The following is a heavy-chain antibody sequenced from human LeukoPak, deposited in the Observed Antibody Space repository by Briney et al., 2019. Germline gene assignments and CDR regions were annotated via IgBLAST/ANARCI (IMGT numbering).Heavy chain of an antibody. CDR2: IGGSGDNT. V-gene: IGHV3-23*01. CDR1: GFTFSSYA. D-gene: IGHD1-7*01. CDR3: AKHRGITVTTPIDY. Sequence: GGSLRLSCAASGFTFSSYAMSWVRQAPGKGLEWVSSIGGSGDNTYYADSVKGRFTVSRDNSKNTLYVQMNSLRAEDSAVYYCAKHRGITVTTPIDYWGQGTLVTVSS. J-gene: IGHJ4*02.